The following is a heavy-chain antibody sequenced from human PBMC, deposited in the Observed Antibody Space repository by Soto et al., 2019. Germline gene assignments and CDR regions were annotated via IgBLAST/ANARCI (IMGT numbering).Heavy chain of an antibody. J-gene: IGHJ6*02. CDR3: VRFSTLGKDYGVDV. CDR1: SGSISSSDYY. Sequence: QVQLQESGPGLVKPSETLSLTCSVSSGSISSSDYYWSLIRQPPGKGLEWIGYINYSGRTYYKPSLKSRLSMSIDTSKNQFSLRLPSVTVADTAVYFCVRFSTLGKDYGVDVWGQVTTGTVSS. V-gene: IGHV4-30-4*01. CDR2: INYSGRT. D-gene: IGHD3-3*02.